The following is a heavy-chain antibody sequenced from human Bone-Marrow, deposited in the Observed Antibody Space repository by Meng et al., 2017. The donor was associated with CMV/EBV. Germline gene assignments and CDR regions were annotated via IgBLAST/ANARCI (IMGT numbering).Heavy chain of an antibody. Sequence: GESLKISCAASGFTFSDYYMCWIRQAPGKGLEWVSYISSSGSTIYYADSVKGRFTISRDNAKNSLYLQMNSLRAEDTAVYYCARDLPRIVGATAIDYWGQGTLVTVSS. J-gene: IGHJ4*02. V-gene: IGHV3-11*01. D-gene: IGHD1-26*01. CDR2: ISSSGSTI. CDR3: ARDLPRIVGATAIDY. CDR1: GFTFSDYY.